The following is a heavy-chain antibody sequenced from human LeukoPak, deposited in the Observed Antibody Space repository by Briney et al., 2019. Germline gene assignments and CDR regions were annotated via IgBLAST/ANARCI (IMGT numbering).Heavy chain of an antibody. CDR1: GGSISSSSYY. Sequence: KASETLSLTCTVSGGSISSSSYYWGWIRQPPGKGLEWIGSIYYSGSTYYNPSLKSRVTISVDTSKNQFSLKLSSVTAADTAVYYCASVDTTMVLFDYWGQGTLVTVSS. CDR3: ASVDTTMVLFDY. J-gene: IGHJ4*02. D-gene: IGHD5-18*01. CDR2: IYYSGST. V-gene: IGHV4-39*01.